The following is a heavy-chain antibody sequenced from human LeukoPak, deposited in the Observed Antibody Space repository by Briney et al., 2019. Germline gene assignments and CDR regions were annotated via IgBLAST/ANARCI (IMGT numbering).Heavy chain of an antibody. CDR1: GFTFSSYW. V-gene: IGHV3-7*01. Sequence: QTGGSLRLSCAASGFTFSSYWMSWVRQAPGKGLEWVANIKQDGSEKYYVDSVKGRFTISRDNAKSSLYLQMNSLRAEDTAVYYCARDLSYYDFWSGYSTVGSYFDYWGQGTLVTVSS. CDR3: ARDLSYYDFWSGYSTVGSYFDY. CDR2: IKQDGSEK. D-gene: IGHD3-3*01. J-gene: IGHJ4*02.